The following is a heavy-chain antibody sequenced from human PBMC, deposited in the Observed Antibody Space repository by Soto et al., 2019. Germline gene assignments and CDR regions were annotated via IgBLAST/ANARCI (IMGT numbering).Heavy chain of an antibody. V-gene: IGHV3-23*01. CDR2: ISGSGGST. CDR3: AKGGDWSGYYTILALYGMDV. Sequence: HPGGSLRLSCAASGFTFSSYAMSWVRQAPGKGLEWVSAISGSGGSTYYADSVKGRFTISRDNSKNTLYLQMNSLRAEDTAVYYCAKGGDWSGYYTILALYGMDVWGQGTTVTVSS. J-gene: IGHJ6*02. D-gene: IGHD3-3*01. CDR1: GFTFSSYA.